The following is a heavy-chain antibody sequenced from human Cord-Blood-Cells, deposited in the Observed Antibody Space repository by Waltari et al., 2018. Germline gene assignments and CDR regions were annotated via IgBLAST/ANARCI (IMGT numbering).Heavy chain of an antibody. V-gene: IGHV3-21*01. J-gene: IGHJ4*02. CDR2: ISSSSSYI. CDR3: ARSPNWYFDY. Sequence: EVQLVESGGGLVKPGGSLRLSCAASGFTFSSYSMNWVRQAPGKVLEWVSSISSSSSYIYYADSVKGRFTISRDNAKNSLYLQMNSLRAEDTAVYYCARSPNWYFDYWGQGTLVTVSS. D-gene: IGHD7-27*01. CDR1: GFTFSSYS.